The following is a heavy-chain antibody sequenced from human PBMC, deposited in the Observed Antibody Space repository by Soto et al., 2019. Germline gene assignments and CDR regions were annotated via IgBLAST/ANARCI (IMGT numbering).Heavy chain of an antibody. J-gene: IGHJ4*02. D-gene: IGHD3-3*01. CDR3: AKITLEWLLSPRDPLDY. CDR2: IGGSGDRT. Sequence: EVQVLESGGGLVQPGGSLRLSCVVSGFIFRSYSMSWVRQAPGKGLEWVAGIGGSGDRTYYAESVKGRFAISRDNSRNTLYLQMNSLRDDDTAVYYCAKITLEWLLSPRDPLDYWGQGTLVTVSS. CDR1: GFIFRSYS. V-gene: IGHV3-23*01.